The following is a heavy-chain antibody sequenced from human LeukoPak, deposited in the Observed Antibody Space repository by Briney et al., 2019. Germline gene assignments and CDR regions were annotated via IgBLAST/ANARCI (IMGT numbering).Heavy chain of an antibody. V-gene: IGHV4-59*01. CDR3: ARSNSYGYAYYYYYMDV. Sequence: PSETLSLTCTVSGGSMSSYYWSWLRQPPGKGLEGLGYIYYSGSNNYNTSLKSRVPISVGKSKNHFSLKLSSVTAADTAVYYCARSNSYGYAYYYYYMDVWGKGTTVTVSS. CDR2: IYYSGSN. CDR1: GGSMSSYY. J-gene: IGHJ6*03. D-gene: IGHD5-18*01.